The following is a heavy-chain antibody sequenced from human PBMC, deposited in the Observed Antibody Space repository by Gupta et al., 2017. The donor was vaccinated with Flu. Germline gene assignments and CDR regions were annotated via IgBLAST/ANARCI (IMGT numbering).Heavy chain of an antibody. J-gene: IGHJ4*02. V-gene: IGHV2-5*02. D-gene: IGHD5-12*01. Sequence: QITLKESGPTLVKPTQTLTLTCTFSGFSLSASGVGVGWIRQPPGKALEWLALIYWDDDKRYSPSLKSRLTITKDTSKNQVVLTMTNMDPVDTATYYCAHDTYSGYAFDYWGQGTLVTVSS. CDR3: AHDTYSGYAFDY. CDR2: IYWDDDK. CDR1: GFSLSASGVG.